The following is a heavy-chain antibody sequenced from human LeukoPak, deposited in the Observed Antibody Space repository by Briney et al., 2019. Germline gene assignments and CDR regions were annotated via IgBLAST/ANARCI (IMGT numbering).Heavy chain of an antibody. CDR2: IDSSGST. V-gene: IGHV4-59*08. CDR3: ARGARAGYNLEPFDY. Sequence: PSETLSLTCTVPGGAMSSYYWSWIRQPPGKGLEWIGYIDSSGSTKYYTSLKSRVTISVDTSKNQFSLKLSSVTAADTAVYYCARGARAGYNLEPFDYWGQGTLVTVSS. CDR1: GGAMSSYY. D-gene: IGHD5-24*01. J-gene: IGHJ4*02.